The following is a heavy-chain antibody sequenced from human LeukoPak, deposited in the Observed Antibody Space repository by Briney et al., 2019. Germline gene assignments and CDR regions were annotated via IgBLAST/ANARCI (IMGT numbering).Heavy chain of an antibody. J-gene: IGHJ4*02. V-gene: IGHV3-43*01. CDR3: AKGRGTGYRYGPIEN. CDR1: GFYFEDYT. D-gene: IGHD5-18*01. Sequence: GGSLRLSCAASGFYFEDYTMYWVRQVPAKGLEWVSIISMDGTNTYYAESVKGRFTISRDNSKNPLSLQMNSLRTEDTALYYCAKGRGTGYRYGPIENWGQGTLVTVSS. CDR2: ISMDGTNT.